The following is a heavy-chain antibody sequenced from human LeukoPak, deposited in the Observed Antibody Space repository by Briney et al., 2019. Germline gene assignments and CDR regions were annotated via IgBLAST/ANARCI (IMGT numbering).Heavy chain of an antibody. V-gene: IGHV1-18*01. CDR2: ISAYNGNT. Sequence: ASVKVSCKASGGTFSSYAISWVRQAPGQGLEWMGWISAYNGNTNYAQKLQGRVTMTTDTSTSTAYMELRSLRSDDTAVYYCARTQTLGIAAAGILGDAFDIWGQGTMVTVSS. CDR3: ARTQTLGIAAAGILGDAFDI. CDR1: GGTFSSYA. J-gene: IGHJ3*02. D-gene: IGHD6-13*01.